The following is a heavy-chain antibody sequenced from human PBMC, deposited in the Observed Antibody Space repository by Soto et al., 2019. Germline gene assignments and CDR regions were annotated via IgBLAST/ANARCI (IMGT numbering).Heavy chain of an antibody. V-gene: IGHV1-69*13. J-gene: IGHJ5*02. CDR3: AIGVPGDIVVVPAARSWFDP. Sequence: SVKVSCKASGGTFSSYAISWVRQAPGQGLEWMGGIIPIFGTANYAQKFQGRVTITADESTSTAYMELSSRRSEDTAVYYCAIGVPGDIVVVPAARSWFDPWGQGTLVTVSS. CDR2: IIPIFGTA. D-gene: IGHD2-2*01. CDR1: GGTFSSYA.